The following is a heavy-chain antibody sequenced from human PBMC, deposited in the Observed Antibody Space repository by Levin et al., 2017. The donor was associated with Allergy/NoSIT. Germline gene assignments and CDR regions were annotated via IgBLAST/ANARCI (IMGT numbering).Heavy chain of an antibody. V-gene: IGHV3-30*18. J-gene: IGHJ4*02. CDR1: GFTFSSYG. D-gene: IGHD3-22*01. CDR2: ISYDGSNK. CDR3: AKDLYHYVVDYFDY. Sequence: GESLKISCAASGFTFSSYGMHWVRQAPGKGLEWVAVISYDGSNKYYADSVKGRFTISRDNSKNTLYLQMNSLRAEDTAVYYCAKDLYHYVVDYFDYWGQGTLVTVSS.